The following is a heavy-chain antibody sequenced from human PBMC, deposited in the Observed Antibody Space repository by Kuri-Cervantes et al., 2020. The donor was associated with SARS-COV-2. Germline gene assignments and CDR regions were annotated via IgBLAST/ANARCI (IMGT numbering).Heavy chain of an antibody. Sequence: SETLSLTCTVSGGSISSYYWSWIRQHPGKGLEWIGYIYYSGSTYYNPSLKSRVTISVDASKNQFSLKLISVTAADTAVYYCASLSSVESGRDDYWGQGTLVTVSS. CDR3: ASLSSVESGRDDY. CDR1: GGSISSYY. D-gene: IGHD3-10*01. J-gene: IGHJ4*02. V-gene: IGHV4-59*06. CDR2: IYYSGST.